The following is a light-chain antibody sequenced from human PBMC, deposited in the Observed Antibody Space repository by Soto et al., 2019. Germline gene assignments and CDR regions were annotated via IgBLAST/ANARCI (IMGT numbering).Light chain of an antibody. Sequence: QSVLTQPASVSGSPGQSITISCTGTSSDVGSYNLVSWYQQHPGKAPKLMIYEGSKRPSGVSNRFSGSKSDNTASLTISGLQAEDEANYYCCSYAGSSGWVFGGGTKLTVL. CDR3: CSYAGSSGWV. J-gene: IGLJ3*02. CDR1: SSDVGSYNL. CDR2: EGS. V-gene: IGLV2-23*01.